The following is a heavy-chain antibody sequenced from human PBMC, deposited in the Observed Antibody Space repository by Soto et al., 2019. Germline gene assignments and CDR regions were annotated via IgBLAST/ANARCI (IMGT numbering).Heavy chain of an antibody. V-gene: IGHV4-31*03. J-gene: IGHJ5*01. Sequence: QVQLQESGPGLVQPSQTLSLTCTVSGASISSGGFYWSWIRQFPGKGLEWIGYIDYRGRTFYNPSLKSRATISRYTSKCQFSLNVNSVTAADTSVFYCARVSAAGSRWFDSWGQGTLVTVSS. D-gene: IGHD6-13*01. CDR3: ARVSAAGSRWFDS. CDR1: GASISSGGFY. CDR2: IDYRGRT.